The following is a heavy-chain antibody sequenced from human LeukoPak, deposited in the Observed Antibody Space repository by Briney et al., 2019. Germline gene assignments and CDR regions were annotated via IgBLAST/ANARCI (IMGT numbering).Heavy chain of an antibody. V-gene: IGHV3-21*01. Sequence: GGSLRLSCVASGFTFSSYSMNWVRQAPGKGLEWVSSISSSSSYIYYADSVKGRFTISRDNAKNSLYLQMNSLRAEDTAVYYCASTYGAANEFDYWGQGTLVTVSS. CDR3: ASTYGAANEFDY. D-gene: IGHD4-17*01. CDR2: ISSSSSYI. J-gene: IGHJ4*02. CDR1: GFTFSSYS.